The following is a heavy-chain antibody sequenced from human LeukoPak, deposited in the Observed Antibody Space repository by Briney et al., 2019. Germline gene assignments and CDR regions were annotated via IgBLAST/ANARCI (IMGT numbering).Heavy chain of an antibody. Sequence: SVKVSCKASGGTFSSYAISWVRQAPGQGLEWMGGIIPIFGTANCAQKFQGRVTITTDESTSTAYMELSSLRSEDTAVYYCAGDKEQQLDYWGQGTLVTVSS. V-gene: IGHV1-69*05. J-gene: IGHJ4*02. CDR1: GGTFSSYA. CDR2: IIPIFGTA. D-gene: IGHD6-13*01. CDR3: AGDKEQQLDY.